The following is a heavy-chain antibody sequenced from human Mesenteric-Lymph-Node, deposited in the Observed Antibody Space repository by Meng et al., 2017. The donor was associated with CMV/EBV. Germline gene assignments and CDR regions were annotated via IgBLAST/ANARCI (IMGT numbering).Heavy chain of an antibody. CDR1: GGSITSNNW. V-gene: IGHV4-4*02. CDR2: ISHSGST. D-gene: IGHD3-10*01. CDR3: ARGRNYYGSGIDY. Sequence: AVSGGSITSNNWWLWVRQPPGKGLEWIGEISHSGSTNDNPSLKRRVTISVDRSKNQFSLNLSSVTAADTAVYYCARGRNYYGSGIDYWGQGTLVTVSS. J-gene: IGHJ4*02.